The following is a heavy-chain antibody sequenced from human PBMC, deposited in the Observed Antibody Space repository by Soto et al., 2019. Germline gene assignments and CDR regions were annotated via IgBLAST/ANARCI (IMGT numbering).Heavy chain of an antibody. CDR3: ARIRYGAYVHWYFDL. V-gene: IGHV2-26*01. CDR2: IFANDAK. Sequence: QVTLKESGPVLVKPTETLTLTCTVSGFSLRNERMGVSWVRQRPGKALEWLAHIFANDAKSSTTSLKSRLTIAKDPSKSQVVLTMTNMDPVDTATYLCARIRYGAYVHWYFDLWGRGTLVTVSS. CDR1: GFSLRNERMG. J-gene: IGHJ2*01. D-gene: IGHD4-17*01.